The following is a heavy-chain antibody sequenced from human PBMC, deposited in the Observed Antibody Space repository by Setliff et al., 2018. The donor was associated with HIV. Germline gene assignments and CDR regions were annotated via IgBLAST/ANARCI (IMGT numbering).Heavy chain of an antibody. CDR3: ARVYYDILTGYPQGWFDP. CDR1: GGSISRGTYY. J-gene: IGHJ5*02. D-gene: IGHD3-9*01. V-gene: IGHV4-61*02. CDR2: IDTSGST. Sequence: SETLSLTCTVSGGSISRGTYYWTWIRQPAGKGLEWIGRIDTSGSTNYNPSLKSRVTTSVDTSKNQFSLKLSSVTAADTAVYYCARVYYDILTGYPQGWFDPWGQGTLVTVSS.